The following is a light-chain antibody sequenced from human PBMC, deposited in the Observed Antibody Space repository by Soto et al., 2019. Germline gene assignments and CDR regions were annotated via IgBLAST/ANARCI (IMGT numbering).Light chain of an antibody. CDR1: QSISVW. Sequence: DIQMTQFPSTLSASIGDRVTITCRASQSISVWMAWYKQIPGKAPQLLIYDASNLQSGVPSRFSGSGSGTDFTLTISSLQPEDFATYYCQQSYSTPQTFGQGTKVEIK. CDR3: QQSYSTPQT. V-gene: IGKV1-39*01. CDR2: DAS. J-gene: IGKJ1*01.